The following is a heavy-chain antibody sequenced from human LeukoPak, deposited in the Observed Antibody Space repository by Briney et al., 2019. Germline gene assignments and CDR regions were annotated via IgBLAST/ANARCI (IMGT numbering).Heavy chain of an antibody. V-gene: IGHV1-2*04. Sequence: GASVKVSCKASGYTFSGYFMHWVRQAPGQGLEWMGWINPNSGGTNYAQKFQGWVTMTRDTSISTAYMELSRLRSDDTAVYFCARGREMATSLIDPWGQGTLVTVSS. CDR1: GYTFSGYF. J-gene: IGHJ5*02. CDR3: ARGREMATSLIDP. D-gene: IGHD5-24*01. CDR2: INPNSGGT.